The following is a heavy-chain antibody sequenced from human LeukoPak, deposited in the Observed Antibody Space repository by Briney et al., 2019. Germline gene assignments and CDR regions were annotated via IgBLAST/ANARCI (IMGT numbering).Heavy chain of an antibody. J-gene: IGHJ4*02. CDR2: ISVVGGST. V-gene: IGHV3-23*01. CDR3: AKGGWLEY. Sequence: ETLSLTCAVYGGSFSGYYWSWVRQPPGKGLEWVSAISVVGGSTYYADSVKGRFTSSRDNSKNTLYLQMNSLRAEDTAVYYCAKGGWLEYWGQGTLVTVSS. CDR1: GGSFSGYY. D-gene: IGHD6-19*01.